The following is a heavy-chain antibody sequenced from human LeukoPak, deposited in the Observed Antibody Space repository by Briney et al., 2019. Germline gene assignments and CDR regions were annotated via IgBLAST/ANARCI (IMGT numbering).Heavy chain of an antibody. V-gene: IGHV4-38-2*01. CDR2: IYHSGST. CDR3: ARNRGRAAAGPGGYYYYYMDV. CDR1: GYSISSGYY. D-gene: IGHD6-13*01. J-gene: IGHJ6*03. Sequence: PSETLSLTCAVSGYSISSGYYWGWIRPPPGKGLEWIGSIYHSGSTYYNPSLKSRVTISVDTSKNQFSLKLSSVTAADTAVYYCARNRGRAAAGPGGYYYYYMDVWGKGTTVTVSS.